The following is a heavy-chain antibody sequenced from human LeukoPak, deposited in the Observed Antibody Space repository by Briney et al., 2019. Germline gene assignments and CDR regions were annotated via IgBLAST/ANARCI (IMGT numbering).Heavy chain of an antibody. Sequence: PSETLSLTCAVYGGSFSGYYWGWIRQPPGKGLEWIVSFSYSGSTHYNPSLKSRVSMSEDTSKNQFSLRLNSVTAADTAIYYCARHYAYGSGTYVPFDYWGQGTLVTVSS. D-gene: IGHD3-10*01. V-gene: IGHV4-39*01. CDR2: FSYSGST. CDR1: GGSFSGYY. CDR3: ARHYAYGSGTYVPFDY. J-gene: IGHJ4*02.